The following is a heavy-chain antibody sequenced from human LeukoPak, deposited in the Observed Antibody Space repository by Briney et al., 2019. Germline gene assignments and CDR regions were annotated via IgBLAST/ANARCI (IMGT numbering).Heavy chain of an antibody. CDR2: INHSGST. J-gene: IGHJ3*01. D-gene: IGHD3-22*01. CDR3: ARELRYDNSDSRAF. Sequence: PSETLSLTCAVYGGSFSGYYWSWIRQPPGKGLEWIGEINHSGSTNYNPSLKSRVTISVDTSKNQFSLKLSSVTAADTAVYYCARELRYDNSDSRAFWGQGTVVTVSS. CDR1: GGSFSGYY. V-gene: IGHV4-34*01.